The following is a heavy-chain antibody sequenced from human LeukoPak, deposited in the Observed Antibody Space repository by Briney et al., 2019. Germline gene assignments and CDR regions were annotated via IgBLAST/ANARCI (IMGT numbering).Heavy chain of an antibody. CDR1: GFTFSSYW. CDR2: IKQNGSEK. CDR3: ARIPLVWVGELFSYNWFDP. Sequence: PGGSLRLSCVASGFTFSSYWMSWVRQAPGKGLEWVANIKQNGSEKYYVDSVKGRSEKYYVDSVKGRFTISRDNAKNSLYLQMNSLRAEDTAVYYCARIPLVWVGELFSYNWFDPWGQGTLVTVSS. J-gene: IGHJ5*02. V-gene: IGHV3-7*01. D-gene: IGHD3-10*01.